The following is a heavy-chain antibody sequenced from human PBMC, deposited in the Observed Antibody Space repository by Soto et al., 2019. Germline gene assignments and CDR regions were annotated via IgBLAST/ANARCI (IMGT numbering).Heavy chain of an antibody. V-gene: IGHV1-69*04. CDR3: AREGGVGYCSSTSCYARSRWFDP. J-gene: IGHJ5*02. CDR2: IIPILGIA. Sequence: SVKVSCKASGGTFSSYTISWVRQAPGQVLEWMGRIIPILGIANYAQKFQGRVTITADKSTSTAYMELSSLRSEDTAVYYCAREGGVGYCSSTSCYARSRWFDPWG. CDR1: GGTFSSYT. D-gene: IGHD2-2*01.